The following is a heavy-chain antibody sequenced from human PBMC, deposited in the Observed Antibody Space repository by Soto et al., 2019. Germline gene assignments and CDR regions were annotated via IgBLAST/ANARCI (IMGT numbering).Heavy chain of an antibody. CDR2: ISPYNYNT. V-gene: IGHV1-18*01. CDR3: ARDACSSSAPLDY. Sequence: ASVKVSCKASGDTFTSSGISWVRQAPGQGLEWMGWISPYNYNTNYAQKFQGRVIMTTDTSDTSTSTVFMELRSLRSDDTAMYYCARDACSSSAPLDYWGQGTLVTVSS. J-gene: IGHJ4*02. D-gene: IGHD6-6*01. CDR1: GDTFTSSG.